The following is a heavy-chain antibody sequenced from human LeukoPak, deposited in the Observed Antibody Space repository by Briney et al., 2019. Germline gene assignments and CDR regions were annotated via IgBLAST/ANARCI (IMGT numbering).Heavy chain of an antibody. CDR1: GFNFYSYV. J-gene: IGHJ3*01. CDR3: VKGALRGYSAPGVFDF. CDR2: VSTTGCTT. V-gene: IGHV3-23*01. Sequence: SGGSLRLSCAASGFNFYSYVMTWVRQAPGKGLEWVSSVSTTGCTTYYADSVKGRFIISRDNSKNWLFMRMNNLRAEDTAIYYCVKGALRGYSAPGVFDFWGQGTVVTVSS. D-gene: IGHD5-12*01.